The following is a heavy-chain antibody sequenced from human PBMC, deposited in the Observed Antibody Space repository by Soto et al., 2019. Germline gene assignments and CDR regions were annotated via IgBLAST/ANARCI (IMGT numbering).Heavy chain of an antibody. CDR1: GYTFTSTY. CDR2: INPSGGST. V-gene: IGHV1-46*01. J-gene: IGHJ5*02. Sequence: VKVSCMAPGYTFTSTYIHWVRQAPGQGLEWMGIINPSGGSTSYAQKFQGRVTMTRDTSTSTVYMELSSLRSEDTAVYYCGLSSGWYKSWFEPWGQGTLVTVSS. D-gene: IGHD6-19*01. CDR3: GLSSGWYKSWFEP.